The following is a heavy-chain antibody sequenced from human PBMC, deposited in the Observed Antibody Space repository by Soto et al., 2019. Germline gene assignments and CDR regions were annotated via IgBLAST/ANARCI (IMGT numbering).Heavy chain of an antibody. CDR1: GFTFSRYG. D-gene: IGHD1-7*01. Sequence: EVQLLESGGGLVQPGGSLRLSCAASGFTFSRYGMTWVRQATGKGLEWVSFSSATGAGTYYADSVKGRFTIFRDNSKNTLYLQMTSLRADDTAVYYCAKDRRAGGNYGFDSDFWGQGALVIVSS. CDR2: SSATGAGT. CDR3: AKDRRAGGNYGFDSDF. J-gene: IGHJ4*02. V-gene: IGHV3-23*01.